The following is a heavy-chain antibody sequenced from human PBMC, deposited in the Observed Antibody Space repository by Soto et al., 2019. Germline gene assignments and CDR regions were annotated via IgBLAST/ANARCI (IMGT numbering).Heavy chain of an antibody. V-gene: IGHV3-15*07. Sequence: EVQLVESGGGLVRPGGSLRLSCAASGFTFSNAWMNWVRQAPGKGLEWVGRIKSKTDGGTTDYAAPVKGRFTISRDDSKNTLYLKMNSLKTENTAVYYCTTRSVLVPAAIINYYYGMDVWGQGTTVTVSS. CDR3: TTRSVLVPAAIINYYYGMDV. D-gene: IGHD2-2*01. J-gene: IGHJ6*02. CDR2: IKSKTDGGTT. CDR1: GFTFSNAW.